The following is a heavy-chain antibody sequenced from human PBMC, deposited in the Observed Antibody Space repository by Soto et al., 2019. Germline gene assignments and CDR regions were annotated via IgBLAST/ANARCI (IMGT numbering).Heavy chain of an antibody. CDR2: ISYSGTT. CDR3: ARNLGGYSNNYFDY. Sequence: SETLSLTCTVSGGSISSDDYYWSWIRQPPGKGLAWIGYISYSGTTYYNPSLKSRVTISIDMSQNQFPLKLSFVTAADTAVYYCARNLGGYSNNYFDYWGQGTLVTVSS. J-gene: IGHJ4*02. CDR1: GGSISSDDYY. D-gene: IGHD5-18*01. V-gene: IGHV4-30-4*01.